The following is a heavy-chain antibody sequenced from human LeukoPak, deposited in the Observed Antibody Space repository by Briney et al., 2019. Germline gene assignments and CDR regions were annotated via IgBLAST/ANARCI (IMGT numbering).Heavy chain of an antibody. V-gene: IGHV4-4*07. CDR2: LYVSGTT. J-gene: IGHJ6*02. CDR3: AKDRAARNGMDV. D-gene: IGHD6-6*01. Sequence: SETLSLTCTVSGGSISSYYWSWLRQPAGKGLEWIGRLYVSGTTTYNPSLKSRVTMSVEASKNQFSLNLTSATAADTAVYYCAKDRAARNGMDVWGQGTTVTVSS. CDR1: GGSISSYY.